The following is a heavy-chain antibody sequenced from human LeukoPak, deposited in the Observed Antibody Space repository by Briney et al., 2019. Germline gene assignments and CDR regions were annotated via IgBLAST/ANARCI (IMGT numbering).Heavy chain of an antibody. CDR2: ISHNGDTS. CDR1: GFTFSTYV. D-gene: IGHD3-3*01. V-gene: IGHV3-23*01. CDR3: ASPHKGIFEGYFDY. Sequence: GGSLRLSCAASGFTFSTYVMNWVRQAPGKGPEWVSYISHNGDTSYYADSVKGRFTISRDNSRNTLYLQMNSLRAEDTAVYYCASPHKGIFEGYFDYWGQGTLVTVSS. J-gene: IGHJ4*02.